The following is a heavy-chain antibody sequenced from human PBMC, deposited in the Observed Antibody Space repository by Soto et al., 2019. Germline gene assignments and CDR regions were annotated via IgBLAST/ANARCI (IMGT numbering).Heavy chain of an antibody. V-gene: IGHV3-30*18. CDR1: GFTFSSYG. Sequence: QVKLVDSGGGVVQPGRSLRLSCRTSGFTFSSYGMHWVRQAPGKGPEWVALISNDGSKTDYADFVKGRFTVSRDNPKNTLVLKMNSLRGEATAVYYCTNPRSSLQWPPFDPWGHGTLVTVSS. D-gene: IGHD6-19*01. CDR2: ISNDGSKT. J-gene: IGHJ5*02. CDR3: TNPRSSLQWPPFDP.